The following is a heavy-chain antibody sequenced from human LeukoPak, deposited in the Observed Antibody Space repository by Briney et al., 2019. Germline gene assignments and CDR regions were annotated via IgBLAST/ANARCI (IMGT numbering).Heavy chain of an antibody. J-gene: IGHJ6*02. CDR1: GGTLSSYA. V-gene: IGHV1-69*04. D-gene: IGHD6-13*01. CDR3: ARDSVAAVIHYYYYGMDV. CDR2: IIPILGIA. Sequence: SVKVSCKASGGTLSSYAISWVRQAPGQGLEWMGRIIPILGIANYAQKFQGRVTITADKSTSTAYMELSSLRSEDTAVYYCARDSVAAVIHYYYYGMDVWGQGTTVTVSS.